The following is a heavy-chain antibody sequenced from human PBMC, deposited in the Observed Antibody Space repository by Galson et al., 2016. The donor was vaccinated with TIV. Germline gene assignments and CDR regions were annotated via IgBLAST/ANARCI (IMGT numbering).Heavy chain of an antibody. D-gene: IGHD2-8*01. CDR2: ISYDGSDI. CDR3: ARVSASYNFDY. V-gene: IGHV3-30*04. CDR1: GFTFSSYG. J-gene: IGHJ4*02. Sequence: SLRLSCAASGFTFSSYGLHWVRQAPGKGLEWVAFISYDGSDINYADSVKGRFTISRDKSKNTLYLQMNSLRPEDTAVYSCARVSASYNFDYWGQGTLVTVSS.